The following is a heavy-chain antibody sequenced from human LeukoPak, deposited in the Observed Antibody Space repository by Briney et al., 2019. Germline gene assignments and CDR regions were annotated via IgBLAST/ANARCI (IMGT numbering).Heavy chain of an antibody. V-gene: IGHV3-23*01. D-gene: IGHD1-14*01. CDR1: GFTFSNYS. CDR3: AKDVFNRASGGLGAFDI. J-gene: IGHJ3*02. CDR2: IRGNGGST. Sequence: GGSLRLSCAASGFTFSNYSMRWVRQDPGKGLEGVSAIRGNGGSTYYADAVMGGFTISRDNSKNTLYLKMNSMRAEDRAVYYCAKDVFNRASGGLGAFDIWGQGTMVTVSS.